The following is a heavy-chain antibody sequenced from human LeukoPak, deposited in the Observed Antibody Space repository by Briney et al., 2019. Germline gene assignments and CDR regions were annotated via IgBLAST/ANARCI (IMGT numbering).Heavy chain of an antibody. D-gene: IGHD4-11*01. J-gene: IGHJ3*02. Sequence: ASVKVSCKASGYTFRDYFMFWVRQAPGRGLEWMGIINPSGGSTSYAQKFQGRVTMTRDTSTSTVYMELSSLRSEDTAVYYCARGNGDAFDIWGQGTMVTVSS. CDR1: GYTFRDYF. CDR3: ARGNGDAFDI. CDR2: INPSGGST. V-gene: IGHV1-46*03.